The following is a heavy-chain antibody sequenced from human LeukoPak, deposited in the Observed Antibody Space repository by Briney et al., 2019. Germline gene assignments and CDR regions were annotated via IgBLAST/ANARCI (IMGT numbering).Heavy chain of an antibody. CDR2: ISGSGGST. V-gene: IGHV3-23*01. Sequence: GGSLRLSCAASGFTFSSYAMSWVRQAPGKGLEWVSAISGSGGSTYYADSAKGRFTISRDNSKNTLYLQMNSLRAEDTAVYYCAIERSRWDYYDSSGYFNYWGQGTLVTVSS. D-gene: IGHD3-22*01. CDR3: AIERSRWDYYDSSGYFNY. CDR1: GFTFSSYA. J-gene: IGHJ4*02.